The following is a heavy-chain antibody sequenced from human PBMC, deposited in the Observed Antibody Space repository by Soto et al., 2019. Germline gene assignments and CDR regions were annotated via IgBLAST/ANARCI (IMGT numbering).Heavy chain of an antibody. Sequence: QVQLQESGPGLVKPSGTLSLTCVVSGASIFSDDWWTWVRQSPGKGLEWLGEIHRSGTTNYNPSLNSRVTISLDISKNQFSLNLNSVTAADTAVYYCVNWGGLNFPRVLWGRGTLVTVS. V-gene: IGHV4-4*02. D-gene: IGHD3-16*01. J-gene: IGHJ4*02. CDR2: IHRSGTT. CDR1: GASIFSDDW. CDR3: VNWGGLNFPRVL.